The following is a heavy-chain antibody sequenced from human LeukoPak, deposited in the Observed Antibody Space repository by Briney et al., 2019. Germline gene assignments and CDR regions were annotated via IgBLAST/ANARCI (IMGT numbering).Heavy chain of an antibody. CDR1: GGSISSYY. J-gene: IGHJ4*02. D-gene: IGHD1-26*01. CDR3: ASYSGSNVYYGY. V-gene: IGHV4-4*07. Sequence: SETLSLTCTVSGGSISSYYWTWIRQPAGKGLEWIGRICSSGGTNYNPSLKSRVTMSVDMSKNQFSLKLSSVTAADTAVYYCASYSGSNVYYGYWGPGTLVTVSS. CDR2: ICSSGGT.